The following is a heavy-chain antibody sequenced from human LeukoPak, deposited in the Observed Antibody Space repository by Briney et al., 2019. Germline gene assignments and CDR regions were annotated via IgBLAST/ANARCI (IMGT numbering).Heavy chain of an antibody. J-gene: IGHJ4*02. D-gene: IGHD2-2*02. V-gene: IGHV1-69*01. CDR1: GGTFSSYA. CDR3: ARKRSFHCSSTSCHTGSFDY. CDR2: IIPIFGTA. Sequence: SVKVSCKASGGTFSSYAISWVRQAPGQGLEWMGGIIPIFGTANYAQKFQGRVTITADESTSTAYMELSSLRSEDTAVYYCARKRSFHCSSTSCHTGSFDYWGQGTLVTVSS.